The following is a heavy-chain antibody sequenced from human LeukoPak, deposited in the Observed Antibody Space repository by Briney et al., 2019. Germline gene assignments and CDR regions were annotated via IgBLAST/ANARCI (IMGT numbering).Heavy chain of an antibody. D-gene: IGHD4-17*01. Sequence: GGSLGLSCAASGFTFDDYAMHWVRQAPGKGLEWVSGISWNSGSIGYADSVKGRFTISRDNAKNSLYLQMNSLRAEDTALYYCAKDIISTVTTGGAFDIWGQGTMVTVSS. CDR2: ISWNSGSI. V-gene: IGHV3-9*01. CDR1: GFTFDDYA. CDR3: AKDIISTVTTGGAFDI. J-gene: IGHJ3*02.